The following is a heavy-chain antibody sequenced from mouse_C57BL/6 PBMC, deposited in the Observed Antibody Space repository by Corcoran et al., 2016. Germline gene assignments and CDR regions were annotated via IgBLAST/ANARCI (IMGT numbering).Heavy chain of an antibody. CDR3: ARWGLYYYGSSYGYFDV. CDR1: GYTFTTYG. CDR2: INTYSGVP. J-gene: IGHJ1*03. V-gene: IGHV9-3*01. D-gene: IGHD1-1*01. Sequence: QIQLVQSGPELKKPGETVKISCKASGYTFTTYGMSWVKQAPGKGLKWMGWINTYSGVPTYADDFKGRFAFSLETSASTAYLQINNLKNEDTATYFCARWGLYYYGSSYGYFDVWGTGTTVTVSS.